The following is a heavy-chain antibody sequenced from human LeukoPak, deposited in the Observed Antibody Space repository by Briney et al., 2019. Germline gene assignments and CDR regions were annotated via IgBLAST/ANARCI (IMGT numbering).Heavy chain of an antibody. CDR3: ARDSYYDSNWFDP. V-gene: IGHV1-8*03. D-gene: IGHD3-22*01. J-gene: IGHJ5*02. CDR2: MNPNSGNT. CDR1: GYTFTSYG. Sequence: ASVKVSCKASGYTFTSYGISWVRQAPGQGLEWMGWMNPNSGNTGYAQKFQGRVTITRNTSISTAYMELSSLRSEDTAVYYCARDSYYDSNWFDPWGQGTLVTVSS.